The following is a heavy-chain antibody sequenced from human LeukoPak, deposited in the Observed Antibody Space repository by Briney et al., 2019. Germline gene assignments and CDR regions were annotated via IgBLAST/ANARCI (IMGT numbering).Heavy chain of an antibody. D-gene: IGHD3-10*01. V-gene: IGHV4-4*09. CDR1: GGSNSSYY. CDR2: IYTSGST. CDR3: ARRESSMVRGTNAFDI. J-gene: IGHJ3*02. Sequence: SETLSLTCTVSGGSNSSYYWSWIRQPPGKGLEWIGYIYTSGSTNYNPSLKSRVTISVDTSKNQFSLKLSSVTAADTAVYYCARRESSMVRGTNAFDIWGQGTMVTVSS.